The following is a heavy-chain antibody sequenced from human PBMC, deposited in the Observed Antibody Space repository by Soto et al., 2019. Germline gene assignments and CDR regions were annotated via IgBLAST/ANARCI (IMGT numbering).Heavy chain of an antibody. CDR1: GFTFSTYD. V-gene: IGHV3-13*04. CDR3: ARGALGFDP. J-gene: IGHJ5*02. CDR2: IGTDGDT. Sequence: EVQLVESGGGLVQPGGSLRLSCAASGFTFSTYDIHWVRQATGKGLEWVSGIGTDGDTYYAGSVKGRFTMSRENAKNSVYLQMNSLRAGDTAVYYWARGALGFDPWGQGTLVAVSS. D-gene: IGHD6-6*01.